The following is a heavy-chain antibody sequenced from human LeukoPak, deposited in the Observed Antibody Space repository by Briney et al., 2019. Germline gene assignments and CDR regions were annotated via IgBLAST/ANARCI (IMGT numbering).Heavy chain of an antibody. CDR3: ARGPSDYYYYMDV. Sequence: GGSLRLSCAASGFTFSSYWMHWVRQAPGKGLVWVSRINTDGSSTSYADSVKGRFTISRDNAKNTLYLQMNSLRAEDTAVYYCARGPSDYYYYMDVWGKGTTVTVSS. CDR2: INTDGSST. J-gene: IGHJ6*03. CDR1: GFTFSSYW. V-gene: IGHV3-74*01.